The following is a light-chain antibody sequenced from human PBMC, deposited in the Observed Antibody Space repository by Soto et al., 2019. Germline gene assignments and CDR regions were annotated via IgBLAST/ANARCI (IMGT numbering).Light chain of an antibody. CDR2: EGS. V-gene: IGLV2-23*01. CDR3: CSFSGSSTVVV. CDR1: SSDVGSDNR. J-gene: IGLJ2*01. Sequence: QSALTQPASVSGSPGKSITISCTGTSSDVGSDNRVSWYQQHTGKAPKLMIYEGSKRPSGVSIRFSGSKSGNTASLTISGRQAEDEADYYCCSFSGSSTVVVFGGGSKLTVL.